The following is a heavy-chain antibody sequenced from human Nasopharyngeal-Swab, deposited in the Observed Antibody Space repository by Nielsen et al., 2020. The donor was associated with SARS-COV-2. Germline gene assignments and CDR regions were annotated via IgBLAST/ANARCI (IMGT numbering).Heavy chain of an antibody. Sequence: ASVKVSCKASGYTFTGYHMHWVRQATGQGLEWMGWMNPNSGNTGYAQKFQGRVTMTRNTSISTAYMELSSLRSEDTAVYYCARDWSIAVAGYYYYYGMDVWGQGTTVTVSS. CDR3: ARDWSIAVAGYYYYYGMDV. V-gene: IGHV1-8*02. CDR2: MNPNSGNT. D-gene: IGHD6-19*01. CDR1: GYTFTGYH. J-gene: IGHJ6*02.